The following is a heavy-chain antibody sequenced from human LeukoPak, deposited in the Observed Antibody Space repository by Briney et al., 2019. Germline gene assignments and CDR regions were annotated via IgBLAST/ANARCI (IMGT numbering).Heavy chain of an antibody. CDR1: GGSISSHY. CDR3: ARGGYDHYYYYYYMDV. Sequence: SETLSLTCTVSGGSISSHYWGWIRQPPGKGLEWIGYIYYSGSTNYNPSLKSRVTISVDTSKNQFSLKLSSVTAADTAVYYCARGGYDHYYYYYYMDVWGKGTTVTVSS. V-gene: IGHV4-59*11. CDR2: IYYSGST. J-gene: IGHJ6*03. D-gene: IGHD5-12*01.